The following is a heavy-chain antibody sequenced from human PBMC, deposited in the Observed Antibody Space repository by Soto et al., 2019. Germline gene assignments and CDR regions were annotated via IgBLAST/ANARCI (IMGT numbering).Heavy chain of an antibody. J-gene: IGHJ4*02. CDR2: INPNSGAT. CDR3: AREGGDIVQMVYALPWY. V-gene: IGHV1-2*02. D-gene: IGHD2-8*01. CDR1: GYTFTDFY. Sequence: ASVKVSCKASGYTFTDFYMHWVRQAPGQGLEWMGWINPNSGATSYAQRFQGRVTMTRDTSISTAYMELSRLTSDDTAVYYCAREGGDIVQMVYALPWYWGQGTLVTVSS.